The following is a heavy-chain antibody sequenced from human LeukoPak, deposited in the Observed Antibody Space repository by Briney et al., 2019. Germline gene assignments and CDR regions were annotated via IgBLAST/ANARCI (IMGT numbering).Heavy chain of an antibody. V-gene: IGHV3-48*03. Sequence: GGSLRLSCAASGFTFSSYEMNWVRQAPGKGLEWVSYISSSGSTIYYADSVKGRFTISRDNAKNSLYLQMSSLRAEDTAVYYCARERCSSSWYSPYGMDVWGQGTTVTVSS. CDR2: ISSSGSTI. CDR3: ARERCSSSWYSPYGMDV. D-gene: IGHD6-13*01. J-gene: IGHJ6*02. CDR1: GFTFSSYE.